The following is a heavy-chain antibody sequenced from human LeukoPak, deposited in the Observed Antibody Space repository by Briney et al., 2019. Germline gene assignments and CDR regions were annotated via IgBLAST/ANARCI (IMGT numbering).Heavy chain of an antibody. Sequence: SVTVSFTSSAATFTINAISWVRQAPGQGLEWMGRIIPILGIANYAQKFQGRVTITADKSTSTGYMELSSLRSEDTAVYYCARDYYESSGYEFAYWGQGTLVTVSS. CDR1: AATFTINA. CDR2: IIPILGIA. CDR3: ARDYYESSGYEFAY. J-gene: IGHJ4*02. D-gene: IGHD3-22*01. V-gene: IGHV1-69*04.